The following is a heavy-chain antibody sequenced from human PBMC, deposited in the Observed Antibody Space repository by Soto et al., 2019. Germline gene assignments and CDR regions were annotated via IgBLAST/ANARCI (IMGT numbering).Heavy chain of an antibody. CDR2: INPSGGGT. CDR1: GYSFISYY. Sequence: ASVKVSCKASGYSFISYYLHWVRQAPGQGLEWMGIINPSGGGTSYAEKFQGRVTMTSDTSTNTVYMELSSLRSEDTAVYYCARDLVHCGGDCPNWFDPWGQGSLVTVSS. V-gene: IGHV1-46*01. D-gene: IGHD2-21*02. J-gene: IGHJ5*02. CDR3: ARDLVHCGGDCPNWFDP.